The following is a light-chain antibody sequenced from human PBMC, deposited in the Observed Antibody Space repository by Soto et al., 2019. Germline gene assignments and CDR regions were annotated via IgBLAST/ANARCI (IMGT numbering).Light chain of an antibody. Sequence: QLTQSPSTLSASVGDRVTITCRASQNIGKWLAWYQQKPGKAPNLLISDASRLESGVPSRFRGRGSGTNFTLAISSLQPDDSATYYCHQYDSDRTFGQGTKVDIK. CDR1: QNIGKW. CDR3: HQYDSDRT. CDR2: DAS. V-gene: IGKV1-5*01. J-gene: IGKJ1*01.